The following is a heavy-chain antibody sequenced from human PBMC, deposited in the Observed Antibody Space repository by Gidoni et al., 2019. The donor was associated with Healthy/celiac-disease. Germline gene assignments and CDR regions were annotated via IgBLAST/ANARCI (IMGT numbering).Heavy chain of an antibody. CDR3: ARNLDIVATTFDY. D-gene: IGHD5-12*01. V-gene: IGHV4-59*08. J-gene: IGHJ4*02. CDR1: GRSISSYY. Sequence: QVQLQESGPGLGKPSETLSLPCTVSGRSISSYYWSWIRQPPGKGLEWIGDSYYSGSPNYNPSLKSRVTISVDTSKNQFSLKLSSVTAAYTAVYYCARNLDIVATTFDYWGQGTLVTVSS. CDR2: SYYSGSP.